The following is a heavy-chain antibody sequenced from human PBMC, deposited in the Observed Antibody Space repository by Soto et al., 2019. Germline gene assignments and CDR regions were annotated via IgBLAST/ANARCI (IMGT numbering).Heavy chain of an antibody. J-gene: IGHJ4*02. V-gene: IGHV3-30-3*01. D-gene: IGHD6-19*01. Sequence: QVQLVESGGGVVQPGRSLRLSCAASGFTFSSYAMHWVRQAPGKGLAWVAVISYDGSNKYYADSVKGRCTISRDNSKNTLYLQMNSLRAEDTAVYYCASDTAYSIAVAGAVFDYWGQGTLVTVSS. CDR2: ISYDGSNK. CDR1: GFTFSSYA. CDR3: ASDTAYSIAVAGAVFDY.